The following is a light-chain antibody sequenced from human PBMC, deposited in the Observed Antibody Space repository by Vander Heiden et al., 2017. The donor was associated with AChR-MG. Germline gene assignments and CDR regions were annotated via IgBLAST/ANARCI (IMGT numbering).Light chain of an antibody. CDR1: QGLVNSNGNNY. Sequence: DPVMTPPPLSLPVTPGEPPSIPGRSSQGLVNSNGNNYLDWYQQKPGQAPKLLIYLGSNRDTGVPDRFSGSGSGTDFTLKISRVEAEDVGVYYCMQALQTPWTFGQGTKVEIK. CDR3: MQALQTPWT. J-gene: IGKJ1*01. V-gene: IGKV2-28*01. CDR2: LGS.